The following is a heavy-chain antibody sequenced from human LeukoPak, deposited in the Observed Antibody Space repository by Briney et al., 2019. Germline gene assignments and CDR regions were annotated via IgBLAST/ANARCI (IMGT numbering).Heavy chain of an antibody. Sequence: GGSLRLSCAASGFTFSSYAMSWVRQAPGKGLEWVSAISGSGGSTYYADSVKGRFTISRDNSKNTLYLQMNSLRAEDTAVYYCAKDPSNWSSTSCNHFDYWGQGTLVTVSS. J-gene: IGHJ4*02. CDR2: ISGSGGST. CDR1: GFTFSSYA. V-gene: IGHV3-23*01. CDR3: AKDPSNWSSTSCNHFDY. D-gene: IGHD2-2*01.